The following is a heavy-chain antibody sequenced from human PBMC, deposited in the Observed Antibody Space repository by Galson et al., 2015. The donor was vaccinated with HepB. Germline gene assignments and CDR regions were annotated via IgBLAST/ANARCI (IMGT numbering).Heavy chain of an antibody. CDR1: GYTFTSYH. CDR2: VNPSGGST. D-gene: IGHD5-18*01. V-gene: IGHV1-46*04. CDR3: ARAGGTAMPNFDY. J-gene: IGHJ4*02. Sequence: SVKVSCKASGYTFTSYHMHWVRQAPGQGLEWMGIVNPSGGSTSYAQKLQGRVTMTRDTSTSTVYMELSSLRSEDTAVYYCARAGGTAMPNFDYWGQGTLVTVSS.